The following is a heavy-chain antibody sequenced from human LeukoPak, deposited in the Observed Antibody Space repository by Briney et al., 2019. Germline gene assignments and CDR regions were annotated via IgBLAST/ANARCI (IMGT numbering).Heavy chain of an antibody. V-gene: IGHV3-7*01. D-gene: IGHD3/OR15-3a*01. Sequence: SGGSLRLSCAASGFHFSDYWMSWVRQAPGKGLEWVASIKTDGSAKYYVDSVKGRFTISRDNAKNSLYLQMNNLRAEDTAVYYCARDHESRKGRDGLDYWGQGTLATVSS. CDR3: ARDHESRKGRDGLDY. CDR1: GFHFSDYW. CDR2: IKTDGSAK. J-gene: IGHJ4*02.